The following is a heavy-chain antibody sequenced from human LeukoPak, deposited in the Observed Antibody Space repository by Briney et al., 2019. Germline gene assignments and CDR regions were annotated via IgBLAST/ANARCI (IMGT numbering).Heavy chain of an antibody. J-gene: IGHJ4*02. Sequence: GGSLRLSCAASGFTFSKYWLLWVRQAPGKGLESVSRINTDGTVTTYADSVKGRFTVSRDNADNTMFLQMNSVRDEDTAVYYCATKQWLAPPPDSWGQGTPVTVSS. V-gene: IGHV3-74*01. CDR3: ATKQWLAPPPDS. D-gene: IGHD6-19*01. CDR2: INTDGTVT. CDR1: GFTFSKYW.